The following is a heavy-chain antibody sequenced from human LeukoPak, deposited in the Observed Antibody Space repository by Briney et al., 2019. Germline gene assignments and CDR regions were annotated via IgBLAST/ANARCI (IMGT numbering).Heavy chain of an antibody. Sequence: PGRSLRLSCAASGFTFSSYAMHWVRQAPGKGLEWVAVISYDGSNKYYADSVKGRFTISRDNSKNTLYLQMNSLTAEDTAVYHCARGATTGYYPYWGQGTLVTVSS. CDR3: ARGATTGYYPY. J-gene: IGHJ4*02. CDR2: ISYDGSNK. CDR1: GFTFSSYA. D-gene: IGHD3-9*01. V-gene: IGHV3-30*04.